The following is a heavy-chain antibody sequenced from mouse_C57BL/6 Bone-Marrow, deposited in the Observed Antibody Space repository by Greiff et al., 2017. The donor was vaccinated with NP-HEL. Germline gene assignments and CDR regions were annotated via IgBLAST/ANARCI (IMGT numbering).Heavy chain of an antibody. CDR2: IDPSDSYT. D-gene: IGHD3-3*01. V-gene: IGHV1-69*01. CDR3: ARWTWAWFAY. J-gene: IGHJ3*01. CDR1: GYTFTSYW. Sequence: VQLQQPGAELVMPGASVKLSCKASGYTFTSYWMHWVKQRPGQGLEWIGEIDPSDSYTNYNQKFKGKSTLTVDKSSSTAYMQLSSLTSEDSAVYYCARWTWAWFAYWGRGTLVTVSA.